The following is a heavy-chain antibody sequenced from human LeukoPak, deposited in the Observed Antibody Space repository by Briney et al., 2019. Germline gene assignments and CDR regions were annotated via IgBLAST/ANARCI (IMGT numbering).Heavy chain of an antibody. D-gene: IGHD1-26*01. Sequence: PGGSLRLSCAASGFTFSRYWMHWVRQAPGQGLVWVSRINSDGSITTYADSVKGRFTISRDNAKNTLYLQLNSLRAEDTAVYYCARAPTGGSYFDYWGQGSLVTVSS. V-gene: IGHV3-74*01. CDR3: ARAPTGGSYFDY. CDR1: GFTFSRYW. CDR2: INSDGSIT. J-gene: IGHJ4*02.